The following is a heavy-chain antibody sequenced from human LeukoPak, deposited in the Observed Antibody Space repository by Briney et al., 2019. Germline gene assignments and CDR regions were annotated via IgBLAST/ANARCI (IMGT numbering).Heavy chain of an antibody. D-gene: IGHD3-3*01. CDR1: GFTVSSNY. J-gene: IGHJ4*02. Sequence: GGSLRLSCAASGFTVSSNYMSWVRQAPGKGLEWVSVIYSGGSTYYADSVKGRFTISGDNSKNTLYLQMNSLRAEDTAVYYCAIGTYDFWSGYYIYWGQGTLVTVSS. CDR2: IYSGGST. CDR3: AIGTYDFWSGYYIY. V-gene: IGHV3-53*01.